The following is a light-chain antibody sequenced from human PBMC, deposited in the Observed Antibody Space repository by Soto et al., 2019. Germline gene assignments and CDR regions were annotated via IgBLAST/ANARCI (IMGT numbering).Light chain of an antibody. CDR3: HQYDNWFPFT. CDR2: GAS. Sequence: LSVSPGERATLSCRASQSVRSNLGWYQQKPGQAPRLLIYGASTRATGIPARFSGSGSGTEFTLTISSLQSQDSAVYYCHQYDNWFPFTFGQGTRLEIK. CDR1: QSVRSN. J-gene: IGKJ5*01. V-gene: IGKV3-15*01.